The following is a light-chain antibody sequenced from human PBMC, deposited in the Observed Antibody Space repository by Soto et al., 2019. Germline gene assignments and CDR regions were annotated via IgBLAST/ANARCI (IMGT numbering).Light chain of an antibody. CDR1: QSVSSNY. CDR2: DAS. J-gene: IGKJ5*01. CDR3: QQYGSSAPIT. Sequence: EIVLTQSPGTLSLSPGERAILSCRASQSVSSNYLAWYQQKPGQAPSLLIYDASSRATGIPDRFSGSGSGTDFTLTISRLAPEDFAMYYCQQYGSSAPITFGQGTRLEIE. V-gene: IGKV3-20*01.